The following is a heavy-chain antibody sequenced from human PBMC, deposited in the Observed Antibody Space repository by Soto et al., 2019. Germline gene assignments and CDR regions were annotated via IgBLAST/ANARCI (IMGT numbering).Heavy chain of an antibody. CDR2: ISGSGGST. Sequence: EVQLLESGGGLVQPGGSLRLSCAASGFTFSSYAMSWVRQAPGKGLEWVSAISGSGGSTYYADSVKGRFTISRDNSKNTLYLQMNSLRAEDTAVYYCAKTVDTAMVTYYYYGKDVWGQGTTVTVSS. CDR1: GFTFSSYA. V-gene: IGHV3-23*01. D-gene: IGHD5-18*01. J-gene: IGHJ6*02. CDR3: AKTVDTAMVTYYYYGKDV.